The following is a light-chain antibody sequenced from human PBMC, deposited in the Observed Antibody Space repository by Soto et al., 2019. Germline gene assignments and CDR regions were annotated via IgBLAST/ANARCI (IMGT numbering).Light chain of an antibody. CDR2: GNT. V-gene: IGLV1-40*01. CDR3: QSYDISLTGAQV. J-gene: IGLJ1*01. CDR1: SSSIGAGFD. Sequence: QSVLTQPPSVSGAPGQRVTISCTGSSSSIGAGFDVHWYQQLPGTAPKLLIYGNTNRPSGVPDRFSGSKSGTSASLAIAGLQAEDEADYYCQSYDISLTGAQVLGTGTNVTVL.